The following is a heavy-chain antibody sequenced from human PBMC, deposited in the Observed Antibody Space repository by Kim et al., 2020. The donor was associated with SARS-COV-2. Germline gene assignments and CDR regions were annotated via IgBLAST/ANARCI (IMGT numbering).Heavy chain of an antibody. CDR3: ARGTLGYCSSTSCYRPFDP. CDR1: GGSFSGYY. V-gene: IGHV4-34*01. J-gene: IGHJ5*02. D-gene: IGHD2-2*01. Sequence: SETLSLTCAVYGGSFSGYYWSWIRQPPGKGLEWIGEINHSGSTNYNPSLKSRVTISVDTSKNQFSLKLSSVTAADTAVYYCARGTLGYCSSTSCYRPFDPWGQGTLGPVSP. CDR2: INHSGST.